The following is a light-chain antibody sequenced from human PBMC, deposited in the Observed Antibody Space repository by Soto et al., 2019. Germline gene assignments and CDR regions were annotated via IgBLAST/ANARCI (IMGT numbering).Light chain of an antibody. CDR2: AAS. CDR1: QSITTY. J-gene: IGKJ2*01. CDR3: QQLSHYPYT. Sequence: DIQMTQSPSSLSASVGDRVTITCRASQSITTYLNWYRQKPGKAPKLLIYAASSLQSGVPSRFSGSGSETEFTLSISSLQPEDFATYFCQQLSHYPYTFGQGTKVDIK. V-gene: IGKV1-39*01.